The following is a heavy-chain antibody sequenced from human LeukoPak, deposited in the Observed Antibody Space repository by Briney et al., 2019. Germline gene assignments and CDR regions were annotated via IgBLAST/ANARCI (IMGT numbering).Heavy chain of an antibody. J-gene: IGHJ5*02. V-gene: IGHV4-31*03. D-gene: IGHD2-2*01. CDR2: IYYSGST. CDR1: GGSISSGGYY. CDR3: ARWVVVVPAAVGWFDP. Sequence: SQTLSLTCTVSGGSISSGGYYWSWIRQHPGKGLEWIGYIYYSGSTYYNPSLKSRVTMSVDTSKNQFSLKLSSVTAVDTAVYYCARWVVVVPAAVGWFDPWGQGTLVTVSS.